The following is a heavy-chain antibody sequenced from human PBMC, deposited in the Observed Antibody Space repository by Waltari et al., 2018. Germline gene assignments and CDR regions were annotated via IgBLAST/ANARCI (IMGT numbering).Heavy chain of an antibody. D-gene: IGHD3-10*01. CDR3: ARAPHITMVRGVIKLPPYYFDY. Sequence: QVQLVQSGAEVKKPGASVKVSCKASGYTFTSYDINWVRQATGQGLEWMGWVDSNRGNTGYAQKCEGRVTRTRNTAVSTAYMELSSLRSEDTAVYYCARAPHITMVRGVIKLPPYYFDYWGQGTLVTVSS. J-gene: IGHJ4*02. CDR2: VDSNRGNT. V-gene: IGHV1-8*02. CDR1: GYTFTSYD.